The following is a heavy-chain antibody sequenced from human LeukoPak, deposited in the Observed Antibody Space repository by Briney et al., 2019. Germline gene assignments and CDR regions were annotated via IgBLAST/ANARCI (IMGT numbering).Heavy chain of an antibody. CDR2: ISSSSSYI. V-gene: IGHV3-21*01. CDR1: GFTFSSYS. CDR3: ASIPYDYVWGSYRYPNDAFDI. D-gene: IGHD3-16*02. J-gene: IGHJ3*02. Sequence: PGGSLRLSCAASGFTFSSYSMNWVRQAPGKGLEWVSYISSSSSYIYYADSVKGRFTISRDNAKNSLYLQMNSLRAEDTAVYYCASIPYDYVWGSYRYPNDAFDIWGQGTMVTVSS.